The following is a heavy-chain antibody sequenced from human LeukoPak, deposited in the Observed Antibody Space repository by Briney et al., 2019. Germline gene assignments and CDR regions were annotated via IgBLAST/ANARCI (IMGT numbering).Heavy chain of an antibody. CDR1: GGSISSSNW. CDR3: ARDANPTDAFDI. CDR2: IYHSGST. V-gene: IGHV4-4*02. Sequence: PSETLSLTCAVSGGSISSSNWWSWVRQPPGKGLEWIGEIYHSGSTNYNPSLESRVSISVDKSKNLFSLKLNSVTAADTAVYYCARDANPTDAFDIWGQGTMVTVFS. D-gene: IGHD4-17*01. J-gene: IGHJ3*02.